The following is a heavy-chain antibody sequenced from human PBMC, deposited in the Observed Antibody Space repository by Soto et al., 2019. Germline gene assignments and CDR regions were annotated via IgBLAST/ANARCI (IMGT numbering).Heavy chain of an antibody. CDR2: ISHDGSQK. CDR1: GFTFSTYT. D-gene: IGHD6-13*01. CDR3: ARASSSSWHIFDY. Sequence: QVQLVESGRGVVQPGRSLRLSCAASGFTFSTYTMHWVRQAPGKGLEWVAVISHDGSQKYYAESVKGRFTISTDNSKDTLYLQINSLRAEDTAVYYFARASSSSWHIFDYWGQVTLVTVSS. V-gene: IGHV3-30-3*01. J-gene: IGHJ4*02.